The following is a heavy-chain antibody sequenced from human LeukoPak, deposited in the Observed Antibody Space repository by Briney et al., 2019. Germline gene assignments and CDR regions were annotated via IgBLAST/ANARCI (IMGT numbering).Heavy chain of an antibody. CDR1: GGSISSYY. Sequence: SETLSLTCTVSGGSISSYYWSWIRQPPGKGLEWIGYIYYSGSTNYSPSLKSRVTLSVDKSKNQFPLRLSSVTAADTAVYYCAGAYCGGDCYSGRTFDIWGQGTMVTVSS. V-gene: IGHV4-59*12. CDR3: AGAYCGGDCYSGRTFDI. J-gene: IGHJ3*02. D-gene: IGHD2-21*02. CDR2: IYYSGST.